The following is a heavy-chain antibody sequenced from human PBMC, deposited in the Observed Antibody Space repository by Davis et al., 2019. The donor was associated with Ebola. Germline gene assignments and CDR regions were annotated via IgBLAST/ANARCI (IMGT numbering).Heavy chain of an antibody. CDR3: ARVQEYYDFWSGYYTNWFDP. Sequence: GGSLRLSCAASGFTFSSYWMSWVRQAPGKGLEWVANIKQDGSEKYYVDSVKGRFTISRDNAKNSLYLQMNSLRAEDTAVYYCARVQEYYDFWSGYYTNWFDPWGQGTLVTVSS. D-gene: IGHD3-3*01. CDR1: GFTFSSYW. CDR2: IKQDGSEK. V-gene: IGHV3-7*01. J-gene: IGHJ5*02.